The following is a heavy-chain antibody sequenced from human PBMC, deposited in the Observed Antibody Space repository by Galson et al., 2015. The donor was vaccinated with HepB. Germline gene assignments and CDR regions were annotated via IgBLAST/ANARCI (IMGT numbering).Heavy chain of an antibody. CDR1: GYTFTSYG. CDR3: EVGRITVTPTPYYFDY. V-gene: IGHV1-18*01. CDR2: ISAYNGNT. D-gene: IGHD1-20*01. J-gene: IGHJ4*02. Sequence: SVKVSCTASGYTFTSYGINWLRQAPGQGLEWMGWISAYNGNTNYAQKFQGRVTMTTDTSTSTAYMELRSLRSDDTAVYYCEVGRITVTPTPYYFDYWGQGTMVTVSS.